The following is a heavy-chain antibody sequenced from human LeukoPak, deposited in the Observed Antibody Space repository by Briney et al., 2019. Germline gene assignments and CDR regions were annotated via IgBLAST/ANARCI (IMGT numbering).Heavy chain of an antibody. D-gene: IGHD3-22*01. CDR2: INPSGGST. J-gene: IGHJ4*02. V-gene: IGHV1-46*01. Sequence: GASVKVSCKASGYTFTRYYIHWMRQAPGQGLEWMGIINPSGGSTSYAQKFQGRVTMTRDMSTSTVYLQLSSLTSEDTAVYYCARDGPSSYYDSSGYYYSDYWGQGTLVTVSS. CDR3: ARDGPSSYYDSSGYYYSDY. CDR1: GYTFTRYY.